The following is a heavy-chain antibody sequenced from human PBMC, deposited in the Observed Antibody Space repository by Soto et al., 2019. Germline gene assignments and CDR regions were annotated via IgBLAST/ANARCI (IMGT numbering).Heavy chain of an antibody. J-gene: IGHJ5*02. CDR3: AREAALPNVYSNYKYNWFDP. CDR1: GYTFTSYG. Sequence: QVQLVQSGAEVKKPGASVKVSCKASGYTFTSYGITWVRQAPGQGLEWMGSISAYNGNTNYAQKLQVRVTMTTDTSTSTAYMELRSLRSDDTAVYYCAREAALPNVYSNYKYNWFDPWCQGTLVTVSS. D-gene: IGHD4-4*01. V-gene: IGHV1-18*01. CDR2: ISAYNGNT.